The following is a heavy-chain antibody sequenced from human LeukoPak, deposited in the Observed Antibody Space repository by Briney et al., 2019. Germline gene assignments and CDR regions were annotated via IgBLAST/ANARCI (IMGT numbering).Heavy chain of an antibody. CDR1: GYTCTSYG. J-gene: IGHJ4*02. D-gene: IGHD2-2*01. V-gene: IGHV1-18*01. CDR3: ARDMGYCSSTSCYPFDY. CDR2: ISAYNGNT. Sequence: GASVKVSCKTSGYTCTSYGISWVRPAPGQGLEWMGWISAYNGNTNYAQKLQGRVTMTTDTSTSTAYMELRSLRSDDTAVYYCARDMGYCSSTSCYPFDYWGQGTLVTVSS.